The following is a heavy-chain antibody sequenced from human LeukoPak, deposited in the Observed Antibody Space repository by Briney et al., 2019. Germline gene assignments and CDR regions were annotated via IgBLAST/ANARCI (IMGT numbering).Heavy chain of an antibody. D-gene: IGHD1-14*01. V-gene: IGHV3-53*01. J-gene: IGHJ4*02. CDR2: LYSDGNT. CDR3: ARGVEPLAANTLAY. CDR1: GFTVITND. Sequence: GGSLRLSCAASGFTVITNDMTWVRPAPGKGLEWVSGLYSDGNTKYADSVQGRFTISRDNSKNTLYLEMNSLSPDDTAVYYCARGVEPLAANTLAYWGQGTLVTVSS.